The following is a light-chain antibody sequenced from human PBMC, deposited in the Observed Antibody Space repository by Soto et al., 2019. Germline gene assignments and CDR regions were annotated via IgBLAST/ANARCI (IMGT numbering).Light chain of an antibody. CDR1: QSVSSGY. J-gene: IGKJ1*01. CDR2: DVS. CDR3: QQYQFSPRT. Sequence: EVVVTQSPGTLSLSPGERATLSCRASQSVSSGYLAWFQQKPGQAPRLLIYDVSTRAIGIPDRFSGSGSGTDFTLTISRLEPEDFAVYYCQQYQFSPRTFGQGTKVEIK. V-gene: IGKV3-20*01.